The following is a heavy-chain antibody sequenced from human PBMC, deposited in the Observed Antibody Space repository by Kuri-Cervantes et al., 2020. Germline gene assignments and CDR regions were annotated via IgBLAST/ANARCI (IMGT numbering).Heavy chain of an antibody. D-gene: IGHD1-26*01. CDR1: GYTFTSYG. J-gene: IGHJ4*02. Sequence: ASVKVSCKASGYTFTSYGISWVRQAPGQGLEWMGWMNPNSGNTGYAQKFQDRVTMTRNTSISTAYMELSSLGSEDTAVYYCARETKWAPDYWGQGTLVTVSS. CDR2: MNPNSGNT. CDR3: ARETKWAPDY. V-gene: IGHV1-8*02.